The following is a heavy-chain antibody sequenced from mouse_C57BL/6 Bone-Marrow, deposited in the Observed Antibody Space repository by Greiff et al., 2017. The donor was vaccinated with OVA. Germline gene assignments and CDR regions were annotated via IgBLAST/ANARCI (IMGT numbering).Heavy chain of an antibody. Sequence: QVQLQQSGPGLVAPSQSLSITCTVSGFSLTSYGVHWVRQPPGKGLEWLVVIWSDGSTTYNSALKSRLSISKDNSKSQVFVKMNSLQTDDTAMYYCARHSNHTPYAMDYWGQGTSVTVSS. V-gene: IGHV2-6*02. D-gene: IGHD2-5*01. CDR2: IWSDGST. CDR3: ARHSNHTPYAMDY. CDR1: GFSLTSYG. J-gene: IGHJ4*01.